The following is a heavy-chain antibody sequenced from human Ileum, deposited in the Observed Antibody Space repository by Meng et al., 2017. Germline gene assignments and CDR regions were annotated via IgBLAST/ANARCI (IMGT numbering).Heavy chain of an antibody. D-gene: IGHD1-14*01. Sequence: QGQLEESGPGLVTHSETLSLSCAVSGDSIRNGNWWSWVRQPPGKGLEWIGEIYESGTTNYNPSLKSRVTISVDKSKNEFSLKLSSVTAADTALYYCARVSYNKGSPKFDSWGQGTLVTVSS. CDR3: ARVSYNKGSPKFDS. CDR2: IYESGTT. CDR1: GDSIRNGNW. V-gene: IGHV4-4*02. J-gene: IGHJ4*02.